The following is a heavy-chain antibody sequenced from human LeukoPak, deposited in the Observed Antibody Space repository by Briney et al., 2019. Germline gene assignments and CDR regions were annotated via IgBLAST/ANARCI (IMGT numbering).Heavy chain of an antibody. CDR3: GRGHYGDYA. V-gene: IGHV3-7*01. Sequence: GGSLRLSCAASGFTFSGYWMSRVRQAPGKGLECVANIKEDGSEKYYVDSVKGRFTISRDNAENSLFLQMNSLRAEDTAVYYCGRGHYGDYAWGQGTLVIVSS. CDR1: GFTFSGYW. CDR2: IKEDGSEK. J-gene: IGHJ5*02. D-gene: IGHD4-17*01.